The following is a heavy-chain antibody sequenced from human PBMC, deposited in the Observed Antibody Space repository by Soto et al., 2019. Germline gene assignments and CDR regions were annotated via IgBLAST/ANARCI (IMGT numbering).Heavy chain of an antibody. Sequence: GWSLRLACASSVFTFISYGMHWVRQAPGKGLEWVAVISYDGSNKYYADSVKGRFTISRDNSKNTLYLQMNSLRAEDTAVYYCAKEGGYDFWSGSDPPAYWGQGTLVTVSS. D-gene: IGHD3-3*01. CDR1: VFTFISYG. J-gene: IGHJ4*02. CDR3: AKEGGYDFWSGSDPPAY. V-gene: IGHV3-30*18. CDR2: ISYDGSNK.